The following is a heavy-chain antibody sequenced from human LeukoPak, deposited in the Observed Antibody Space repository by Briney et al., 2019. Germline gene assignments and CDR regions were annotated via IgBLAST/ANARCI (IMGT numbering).Heavy chain of an antibody. CDR1: GYTFSDYY. CDR2: INPKSGDT. J-gene: IGHJ5*01. CDR3: ARGYCSGGSCYLVENWFDF. V-gene: IGHV1-2*06. D-gene: IGHD2-15*01. Sequence: ASVKVSCKASGYTFSDYYMYWLRQAPGEGLEWMGRINPKSGDTKYAQNFQGRVTMTRDTSMNTAYMELSRLRSDDTAVYFCARGYCSGGSCYLVENWFDFWGQGTLVTVSS.